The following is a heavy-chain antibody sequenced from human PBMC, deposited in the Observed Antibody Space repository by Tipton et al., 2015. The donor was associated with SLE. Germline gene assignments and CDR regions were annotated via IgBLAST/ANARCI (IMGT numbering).Heavy chain of an antibody. V-gene: IGHV4-34*01. D-gene: IGHD6-13*01. J-gene: IGHJ6*02. CDR3: AREGDSSSWYARGHYGMDV. Sequence: GSLRLSCAVYGGSFSGYYWSWIRQPPGKGLEWIGEINHSGSTNYNPSLKSRVTISVDTSKNQFSLKLSSVTAADTAVYYCAREGDSSSWYARGHYGMDVWGQGTTVTVSS. CDR1: GGSFSGYY. CDR2: INHSGST.